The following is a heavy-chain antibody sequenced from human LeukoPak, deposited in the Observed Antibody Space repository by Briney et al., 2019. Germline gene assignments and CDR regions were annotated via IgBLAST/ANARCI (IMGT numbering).Heavy chain of an antibody. V-gene: IGHV1-69*13. D-gene: IGHD4-11*01. J-gene: IGHJ5*02. Sequence: GASVKVSCKASGGTFSSYAISWVREAPGQGLEWMGRIIPIFGTANYAQKFQGRVTITADESTSTAYMELSSLRSEDTAVYYCARELQYNWFDPWGQGTLVTVSS. CDR2: IIPIFGTA. CDR3: ARELQYNWFDP. CDR1: GGTFSSYA.